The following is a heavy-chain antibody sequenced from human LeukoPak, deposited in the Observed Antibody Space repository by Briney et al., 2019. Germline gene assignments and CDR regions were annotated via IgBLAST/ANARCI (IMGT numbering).Heavy chain of an antibody. CDR3: TRLHLRLIDS. CDR1: GDSIGSSNYY. D-gene: IGHD3-16*01. V-gene: IGHV4-39*01. Sequence: PSETLSLTCTVFGDSIGSSNYYWGWIRQPPGKGLEWVGSIYYTGTTYYNPSLESRVTISVDTSKNQFSLILRSVTDTAVYYCTRLHLRLIDSWGQGTLVTVSS. CDR2: IYYTGTT. J-gene: IGHJ4*03.